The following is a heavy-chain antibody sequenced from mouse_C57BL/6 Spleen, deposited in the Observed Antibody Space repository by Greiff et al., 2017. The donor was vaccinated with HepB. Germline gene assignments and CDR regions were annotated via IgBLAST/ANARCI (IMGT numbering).Heavy chain of an antibody. CDR1: GYAFSSYW. D-gene: IGHD1-1*01. CDR2: IYPGDGDT. CDR3: ALITTVVASRDY. J-gene: IGHJ4*01. Sequence: QVQLKQSGAELVKPGASVKISCKASGYAFSSYWMNWVKQRPGKGLEWIGQIYPGDGDTNYNGKFKGKATLTADKSSSTAYMQLSSLTSEDSAVYFCALITTVVASRDYWGQGTSVTVSS. V-gene: IGHV1-80*01.